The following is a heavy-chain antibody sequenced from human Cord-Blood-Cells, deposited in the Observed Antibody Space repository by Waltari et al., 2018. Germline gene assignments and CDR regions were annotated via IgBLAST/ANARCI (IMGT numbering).Heavy chain of an antibody. D-gene: IGHD2-2*01. J-gene: IGHJ4*02. CDR1: GGSISSSSYY. V-gene: IGHV4-39*01. CDR2: IYYSGST. Sequence: QLQLQESGPGLVKPSETLSLTCTVSGGSISSSSYYWGWIRQPPGKGLEWIGSIYYSGSTYYNPSLKSRVTISGDTSKNQFSLKLSSVTAADTAVYYCARHRDIVVVPAAFDYWGQGTLVTVSS. CDR3: ARHRDIVVVPAAFDY.